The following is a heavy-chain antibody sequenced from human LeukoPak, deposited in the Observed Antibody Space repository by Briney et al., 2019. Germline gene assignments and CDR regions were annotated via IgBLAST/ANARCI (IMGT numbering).Heavy chain of an antibody. CDR2: IYYTGT. Sequence: KPSETLSLTCTVSSGSVSDYYWSWIRQSPGKGLEWIGYIYYTGTSYNPSLKSRVTISADTSKNQFSLNLSSVTAADTAVYYCASRKLGNDYWGQGTLVTVSS. CDR1: SGSVSDYY. CDR3: ASRKLGNDY. D-gene: IGHD7-27*01. J-gene: IGHJ4*02. V-gene: IGHV4-59*02.